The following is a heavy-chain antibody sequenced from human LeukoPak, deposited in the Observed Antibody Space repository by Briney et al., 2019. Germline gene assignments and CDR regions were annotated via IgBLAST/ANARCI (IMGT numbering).Heavy chain of an antibody. D-gene: IGHD2-15*01. CDR3: ARSGSYCSGGSCYPIYYYYYYGMDV. J-gene: IGHJ6*04. Sequence: SETLSLTCAVSGGSISSSNWWSWVRQPPGKGLEWIGEIYHSGSTNYHPSLKSRVTISVDKSKNQFSLKLSSVTAADTAVYYCARSGSYCSGGSCYPIYYYYYYGMDVWGKGTTVTVSS. V-gene: IGHV4-4*02. CDR2: IYHSGST. CDR1: GGSISSSNW.